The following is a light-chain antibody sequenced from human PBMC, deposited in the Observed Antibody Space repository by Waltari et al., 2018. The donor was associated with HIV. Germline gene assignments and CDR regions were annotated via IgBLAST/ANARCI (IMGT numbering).Light chain of an antibody. Sequence: QSALTQPAYVSGSPEHSITIPCTATSSALGGYTYGPLYQQHPANAPKLMIDEVSNRPSGVSNRFSGSKSGNTASLTISGLQAEDEADYYCSSYTSSSTLYVVFGGGTKLTVL. CDR2: EVS. V-gene: IGLV2-14*01. J-gene: IGLJ2*01. CDR1: SSALGGYTY. CDR3: SSYTSSSTLYVV.